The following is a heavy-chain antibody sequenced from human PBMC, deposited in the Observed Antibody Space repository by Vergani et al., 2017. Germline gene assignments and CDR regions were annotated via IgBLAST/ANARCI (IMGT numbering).Heavy chain of an antibody. CDR2: IYYSGST. J-gene: IGHJ5*02. D-gene: IGHD4-11*01. CDR3: ARAFRTTNWFDP. Sequence: QVQLQESGPGLVKPSQPLSLTCTVSGGSLSSGGYYWSWIRQHPGKGLEWIGYIYYSGSTYYNPSLKSRVTISVDTSKNQFSLKLSSVTAADTAVYYCARAFRTTNWFDPWGQGTLVTVSS. V-gene: IGHV4-31*03. CDR1: GGSLSSGGYY.